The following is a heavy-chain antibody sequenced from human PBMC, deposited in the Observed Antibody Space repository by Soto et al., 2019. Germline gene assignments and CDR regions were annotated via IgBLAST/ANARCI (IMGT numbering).Heavy chain of an antibody. J-gene: IGHJ4*02. V-gene: IGHV4-34*01. CDR3: ARSFGWYAFDQ. CDR2: INHSGST. Sequence: SETLSLTCAVYGGSFSGYYWTWIRQPPGTGLEWIGEINHSGSTNYNPSLKSRVTMSVDKSKNQFSLNLSSVTAADTAVYFCARSFGWYAFDQWGQGTLVTVSS. CDR1: GGSFSGYY. D-gene: IGHD6-19*01.